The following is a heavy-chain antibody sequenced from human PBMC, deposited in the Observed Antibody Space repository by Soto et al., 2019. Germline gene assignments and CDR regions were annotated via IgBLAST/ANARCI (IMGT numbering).Heavy chain of an antibody. J-gene: IGHJ5*02. CDR3: ERHYSNYDFWSGYPNWFDP. CDR1: GGSISSYY. Sequence: SETLSLTCTVSGGSISSYYWSWIRQPPGKGLEWIGYIYYSGSTNYNPSLKSRVTISVDTSKNQFSLKLSSVTAADTAVYYCERHYSNYDFWSGYPNWFDPWGQGTLVTVSS. CDR2: IYYSGST. D-gene: IGHD3-3*01. V-gene: IGHV4-59*08.